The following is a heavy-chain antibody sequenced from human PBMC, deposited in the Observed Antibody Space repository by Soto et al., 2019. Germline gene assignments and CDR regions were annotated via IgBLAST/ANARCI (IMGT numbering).Heavy chain of an antibody. D-gene: IGHD7-27*01. J-gene: IGHJ4*02. CDR1: GGSFSGYY. CDR2: INHSGST. CDR3: AKGPSGDKVDY. Sequence: SETLSLTCAVYGGSFSGYYWTWIRQPPGTGLEWIGEINHSGSTNYNPSLKSRVTISVDTSKNQFSLKLSSVSAADTAVYYCAKGPSGDKVDYWGQGTLVTVSS. V-gene: IGHV4-34*01.